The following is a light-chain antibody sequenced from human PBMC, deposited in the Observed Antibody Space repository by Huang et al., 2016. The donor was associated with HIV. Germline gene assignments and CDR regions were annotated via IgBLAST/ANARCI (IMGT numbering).Light chain of an antibody. CDR3: QQSYITLT. Sequence: DIQLTQSPSSLSASVGDRVTISCRASQSITNSLNWYQQKPGKAPKLLIYGASSLQGGVPSRFSGSGSGTDFTLTINSLQPEDFDTYYCQQSYITLTFGGGTKVEIK. CDR2: GAS. CDR1: QSITNS. V-gene: IGKV1-39*01. J-gene: IGKJ4*01.